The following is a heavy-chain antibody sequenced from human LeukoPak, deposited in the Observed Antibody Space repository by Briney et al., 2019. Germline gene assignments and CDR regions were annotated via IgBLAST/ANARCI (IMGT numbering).Heavy chain of an antibody. CDR2: AYYSGST. Sequence: PETLSLTCTVSGGSISGYFWSWIRQPPGKGLEWIGYAYYSGSTTYNPSLESRVTISVDTSKNQFSLKLTAVTAADTAVYYCARNSAVATSRSWFDPWGQGTLVTVSS. J-gene: IGHJ5*02. D-gene: IGHD6-19*01. V-gene: IGHV4-59*08. CDR1: GGSISGYF. CDR3: ARNSAVATSRSWFDP.